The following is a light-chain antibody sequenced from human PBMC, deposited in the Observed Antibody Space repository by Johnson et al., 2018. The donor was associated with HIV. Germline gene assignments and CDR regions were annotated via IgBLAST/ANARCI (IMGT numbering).Light chain of an antibody. CDR2: DNN. V-gene: IGLV1-51*01. CDR1: NSNIGYNC. Sequence: QSVLTQPPSVSAAPGQKVTISCSGSNSNIGYNCVSWYQQLPGTAPKLLIYDNNKRPSGIPDRFSGSKSGTSATLGITGLQTGDEADYYCGTWDSSLSSYVFGSGTQVTDL. CDR3: GTWDSSLSSYV. J-gene: IGLJ1*01.